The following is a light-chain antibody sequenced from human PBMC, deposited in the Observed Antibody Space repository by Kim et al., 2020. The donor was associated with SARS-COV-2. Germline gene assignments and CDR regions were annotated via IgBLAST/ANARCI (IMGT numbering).Light chain of an antibody. V-gene: IGKV3-20*01. CDR3: QQYGSSPYT. J-gene: IGKJ2*01. CDR1: QSVTSNY. Sequence: LLTQSPGTLSLSPGERATLSCRASQSVTSNYLAWYQHKPGQAPRLLIYGASSRATGIPDRFSGSGSGTDFTLTISRVEPEDFAVYYCQQYGSSPYTFGQGTKLEI. CDR2: GAS.